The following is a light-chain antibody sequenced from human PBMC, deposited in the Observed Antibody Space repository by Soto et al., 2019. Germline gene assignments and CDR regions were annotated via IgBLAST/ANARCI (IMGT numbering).Light chain of an antibody. V-gene: IGKV3-11*01. CDR3: HQRQSWPRT. Sequence: DTVLTQSPGTLSLTSGERATLSCRASQSISGTYLAWYQQKPGQAPRLLIYLTSNRAAGIPARFSGSGSETDFTLTISDVEPEDFAVYYCHQRQSWPRTFGQGTKVDIK. CDR1: QSISGTY. J-gene: IGKJ1*01. CDR2: LTS.